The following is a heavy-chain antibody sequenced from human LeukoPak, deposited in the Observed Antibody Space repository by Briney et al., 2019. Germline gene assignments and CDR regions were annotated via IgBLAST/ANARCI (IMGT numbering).Heavy chain of an antibody. CDR3: ARENSGYEPFADY. CDR1: GGSFSGYY. Sequence: SETLSLTCAVYGGSFSGYYWSWIRQPPGKGLEWIGEINHSGSTNYNPSLKSRVTISVDTSKNQFSLKLSSVTAADTAVYYCARENSGYEPFADYWDQGTLVTVSS. D-gene: IGHD5-12*01. CDR2: INHSGST. V-gene: IGHV4-34*01. J-gene: IGHJ4*02.